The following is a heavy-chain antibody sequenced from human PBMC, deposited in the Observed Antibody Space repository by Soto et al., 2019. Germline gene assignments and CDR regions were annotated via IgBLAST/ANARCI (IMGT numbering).Heavy chain of an antibody. CDR3: ASSRYCSSTTCYVPFDS. J-gene: IGHJ4*02. Sequence: EAQLVESGGGLVQPVGSLRLSCAASGFTFSNSWMSWVRQAPGKGLEWVANIKKDGSEKYYVDSMKGRFTISRDNAKSSLYLQMNSLRAEDTAVYYCASSRYCSSTTCYVPFDSWGQGTLVTVSS. V-gene: IGHV3-7*01. CDR2: IKKDGSEK. CDR1: GFTFSNSW. D-gene: IGHD2-2*01.